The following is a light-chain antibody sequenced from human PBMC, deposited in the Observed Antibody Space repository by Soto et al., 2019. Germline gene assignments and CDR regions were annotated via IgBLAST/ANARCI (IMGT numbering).Light chain of an antibody. CDR2: EDN. CDR1: ALPKKY. CDR3: YSTDSSNNHWV. Sequence: SYELTQPPSVSVSPGHTARITCSGDALPKKYAYWYQQTSGQAPVLVIYEDNKRPSGIPERFSGSSSGTMATLTISGAQVEDEADYYCYSTDSSNNHWVFGGGTKLTVL. J-gene: IGLJ3*02. V-gene: IGLV3-10*01.